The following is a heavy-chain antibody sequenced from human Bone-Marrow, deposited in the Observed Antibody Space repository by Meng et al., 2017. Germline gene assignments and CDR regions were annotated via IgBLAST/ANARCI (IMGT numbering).Heavy chain of an antibody. Sequence: QLQLQESGPGLVKRSGTLSLTCIVSGDSISSSSYYWGWIRQPPGKGLEWIGSIYYSGSTYYNPSLKSRVTKSVDTSKNQFSLKLSSVTAADTAVYYCARHPRRDGYNFPDYWGQGTLVTVSS. D-gene: IGHD5-24*01. V-gene: IGHV4-39*01. J-gene: IGHJ4*02. CDR2: IYYSGST. CDR1: GDSISSSSYY. CDR3: ARHPRRDGYNFPDY.